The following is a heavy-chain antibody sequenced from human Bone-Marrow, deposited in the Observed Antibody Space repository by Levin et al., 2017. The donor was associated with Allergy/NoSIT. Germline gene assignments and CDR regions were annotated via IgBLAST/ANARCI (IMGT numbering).Heavy chain of an antibody. Sequence: GESLKISCKGSGYSFTSYWIGWVRQMPGKGLEWMGIIYPGDADTRYSPSFQGQVTISADKSISTAYLPWSGLKASATAMYYCARRGTRDYYYYMDVWGKGTTVTVSS. V-gene: IGHV5-51*01. D-gene: IGHD1-1*01. CDR3: ARRGTRDYYYYMDV. J-gene: IGHJ6*03. CDR1: GYSFTSYW. CDR2: IYPGDADT.